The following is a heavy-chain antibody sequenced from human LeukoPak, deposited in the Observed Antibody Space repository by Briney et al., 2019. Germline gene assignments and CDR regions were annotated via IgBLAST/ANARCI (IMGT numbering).Heavy chain of an antibody. Sequence: SETLSLTCTVSGGSISSYYWSWIRQPPGKGLEWIGYIYYSGSTNYNPSLKGRVTISVDTSKNQFSLKLSSVTAADTAVYYCARLSSRVGYFDYWGQGTLVTVSS. D-gene: IGHD2-2*01. CDR1: GGSISSYY. J-gene: IGHJ4*02. CDR2: IYYSGST. V-gene: IGHV4-59*08. CDR3: ARLSSRVGYFDY.